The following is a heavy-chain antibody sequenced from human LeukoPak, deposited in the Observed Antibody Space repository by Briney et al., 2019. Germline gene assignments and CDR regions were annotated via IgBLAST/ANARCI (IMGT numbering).Heavy chain of an antibody. D-gene: IGHD3-9*01. CDR3: TTFGIDWSLSY. J-gene: IGHJ4*02. CDR2: INADGGCI. V-gene: IGHV3-74*01. Sequence: PGGSLRLSXAASGFIFSSWWMIWFRRLPGKGLVSVSHINADGGCILYADSVKGRFTISRDNAKNTLYLQMNSLRPEDTGVYYCTTFGIDWSLSYWGQGALVTVSS. CDR1: GFIFSSWW.